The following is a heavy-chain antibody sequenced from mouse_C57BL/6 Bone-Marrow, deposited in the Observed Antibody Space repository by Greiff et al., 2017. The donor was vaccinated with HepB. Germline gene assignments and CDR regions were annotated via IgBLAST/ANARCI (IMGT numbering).Heavy chain of an antibody. Sequence: VKLMESGAELVRPGASVTLSCKASGYTFTDYEMHWVKQTPVHGLEWIGAIDPETGGTAYNQKFKGKAILTADKSSSTAYMELRSLTSEDSAVYYCTRRTFYSWFAYWGQGTLVTVSA. V-gene: IGHV1-15*01. D-gene: IGHD2-3*01. CDR3: TRRTFYSWFAY. CDR1: GYTFTDYE. J-gene: IGHJ3*01. CDR2: IDPETGGT.